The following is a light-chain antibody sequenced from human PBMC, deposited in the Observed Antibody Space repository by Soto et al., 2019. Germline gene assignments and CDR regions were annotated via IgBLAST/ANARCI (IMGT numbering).Light chain of an antibody. J-gene: IGKJ4*01. V-gene: IGKV3-11*01. Sequence: FTQSPAILSLSPGERATLSCRARQSVSHYLAWYQQRPCQAPRLLIYDSSNRATGIPAWVTASGSGKDFTITISSLEPEDFAVYYCQQSKVWPLTFGGGTKVEIK. CDR1: QSVSHY. CDR2: DSS. CDR3: QQSKVWPLT.